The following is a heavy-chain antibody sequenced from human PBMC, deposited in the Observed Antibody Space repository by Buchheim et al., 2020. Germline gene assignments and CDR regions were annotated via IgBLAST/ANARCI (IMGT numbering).Heavy chain of an antibody. CDR1: GFSFSSYA. Sequence: EVQLLESGGGLVQPGGSLRLSCAASGFSFSSYAMTWVRQTPGRGLEWVSGTSISGGSTYYADSVKGRFTISRDNSKNTLYLQMNSRRAEDTAVYYCAKGGILTGDGAFDYWGQGTL. J-gene: IGHJ4*02. D-gene: IGHD3-9*01. CDR2: TSISGGST. V-gene: IGHV3-23*01. CDR3: AKGGILTGDGAFDY.